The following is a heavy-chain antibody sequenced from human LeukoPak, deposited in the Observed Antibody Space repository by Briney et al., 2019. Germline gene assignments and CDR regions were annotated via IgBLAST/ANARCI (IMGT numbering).Heavy chain of an antibody. CDR1: GFSRSTRGVG. Sequence: SGPTLVKPTQALTLTFTVSGFSRSTRGVGVGWIRQPPVKALEWLALIYWNDDKRYRASLKNRLTITKDTSKNQVVLTMTNMDPVDTATYYCARPGDYGYDGLKYWGQGTLVTVSS. CDR2: IYWNDDK. D-gene: IGHD4-17*01. CDR3: ARPGDYGYDGLKY. V-gene: IGHV2-5*01. J-gene: IGHJ4*02.